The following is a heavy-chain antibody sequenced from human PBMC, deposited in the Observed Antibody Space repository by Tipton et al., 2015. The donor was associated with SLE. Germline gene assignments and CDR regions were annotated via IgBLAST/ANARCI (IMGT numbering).Heavy chain of an antibody. D-gene: IGHD3-22*01. Sequence: TLSLTCTVSGGSISSYFWNWIRQPAGKGLEWIGRIYTSGSTYYNPSLNSRVTISVDTSQNQFSLKLTSVTAADTAVYFCARRHSYSDPDAFDVWGQGTMVTVSS. CDR2: IYTSGST. J-gene: IGHJ3*01. CDR1: GGSISSYF. CDR3: ARRHSYSDPDAFDV. V-gene: IGHV4-4*07.